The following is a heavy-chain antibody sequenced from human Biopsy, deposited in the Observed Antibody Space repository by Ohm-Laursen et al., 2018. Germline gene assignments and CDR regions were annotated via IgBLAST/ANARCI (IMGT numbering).Heavy chain of an antibody. CDR2: FYNSETT. Sequence: TLSLTCTVSGDSISTSTTYYWAWLRQPPGKGLEWIGSFYNSETTFYNPSLKSRVAISVDTSTNQFSLKVSSVTAADTALYYCARHPTGFWFDPWGHGTLVTVSS. CDR1: GDSISTSTTYY. J-gene: IGHJ5*02. V-gene: IGHV4-39*01. CDR3: ARHPTGFWFDP.